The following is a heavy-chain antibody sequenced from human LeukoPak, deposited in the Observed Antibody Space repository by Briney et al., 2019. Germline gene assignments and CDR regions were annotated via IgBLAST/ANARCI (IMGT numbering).Heavy chain of an antibody. V-gene: IGHV1-2*02. CDR2: INPNSGGT. J-gene: IGHJ4*02. CDR1: GGTFSSYA. D-gene: IGHD3-9*01. Sequence: ASVKVSCKASGGTFSSYAISWVRQAPGQGLEWMGWINPNSGGTNYAQKFQGRVTMTRDTSISTAYMELSRLRSDDTAVYYCARNLTPLRFFDWLLPWDYWGQGSLVTVSS. CDR3: ARNLTPLRFFDWLLPWDY.